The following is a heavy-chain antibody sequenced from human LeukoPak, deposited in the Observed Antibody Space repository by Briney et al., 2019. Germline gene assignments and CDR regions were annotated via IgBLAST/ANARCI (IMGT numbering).Heavy chain of an antibody. CDR2: IYHSGST. J-gene: IGHJ3*02. V-gene: IGHV4-38-2*02. D-gene: IGHD4-23*01. CDR3: ARCTVVTSKEDAFDI. Sequence: PETLSLTCTLSGYSISSGYDWGWIRPPPGKGREGVGTIYHSGSTYYNPSLKSRVTISVDTSKNQFSLKLSSVTAADTAVYYCARCTVVTSKEDAFDIWGQGTMVTVSS. CDR1: GYSISSGYD.